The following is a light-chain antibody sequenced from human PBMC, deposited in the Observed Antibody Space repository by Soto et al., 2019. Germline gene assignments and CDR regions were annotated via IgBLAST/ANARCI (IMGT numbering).Light chain of an antibody. J-gene: IGKJ1*01. CDR2: KAS. CDR1: QSISDL. CDR3: QQYNGYWT. Sequence: DIQMTQSPSTLSASVGDRVTITCRASQSISDLLAWYQHKPGKAPKLLIYKASVLKSGIPSRFSGSGSGTDYTLTISSLQPDDFASYYCQQYNGYWTFGQGTKVQ. V-gene: IGKV1-5*03.